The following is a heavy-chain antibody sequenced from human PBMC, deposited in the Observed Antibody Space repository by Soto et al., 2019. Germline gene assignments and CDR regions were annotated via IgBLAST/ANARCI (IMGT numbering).Heavy chain of an antibody. CDR2: IYYSGST. J-gene: IGHJ6*02. CDR1: GGSISSGGYY. CDR3: ARDTPYYGGYRSLYGLDV. V-gene: IGHV4-31*03. Sequence: QVQLQESGPGLVKPSQTLSLTCTVSGGSISSGGYYWSWIRQHPGKGLEWIGYIYYSGSTYYNPSLKSRVTIAVDTSKNQCSRKLSAVTAADTAVYCCARDTPYYGGYRSLYGLDVWGQGTTVTVSS. D-gene: IGHD4-17*01.